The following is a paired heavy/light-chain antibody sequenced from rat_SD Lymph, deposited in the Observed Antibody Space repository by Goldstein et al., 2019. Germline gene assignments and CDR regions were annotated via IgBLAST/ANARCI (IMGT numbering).Light chain of an antibody. CDR2: NTN. CDR3: LQHNSGYT. V-gene: IGKV22S8*01. Sequence: DIQMTQSPSFLSASVGDRVTINCKASQNINKYLDWYQQKLGEAPKLLIYNTNSLHTGIPSRFSGSGSGTDFTLTISSLQPEDVATYFCLQHNSGYTFGAGTKLELK. CDR1: QNINKY. J-gene: IGKJ2-1*01.
Heavy chain of an antibody. CDR3: ARGALTMMVLITTHWFAY. J-gene: IGHJ3*01. CDR2: INTYTGKP. Sequence: QIQLVQSGPELKKPGESVKISCKASGYTFTDYAMHWVKQAPGKGLKWMGWINTYTGKPTYADDFKGRFVFSLEASASTANLQISNLKNEDTATYFCARGALTMMVLITTHWFAYWGQGTLVTVSS. V-gene: IGHV9-4*01. CDR1: GYTFTDYA. D-gene: IGHD1-12*02.